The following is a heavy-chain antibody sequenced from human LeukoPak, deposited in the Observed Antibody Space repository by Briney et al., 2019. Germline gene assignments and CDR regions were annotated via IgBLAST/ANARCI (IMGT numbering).Heavy chain of an antibody. Sequence: GGSLTLSCAVSGVTFNSAWMTWVCQAPGKCLEFVGLIKAKTAAGASDYVASVIGRLTTSRADSKNTLFMPMNRLKTEDTAVYYYITGDYDFWSGFYYPNRYFDYWGQGTLVTVSS. CDR2: IKAKTAAGAS. V-gene: IGHV3-15*01. D-gene: IGHD3-3*01. J-gene: IGHJ4*02. CDR1: GVTFNSAW. CDR3: ITGDYDFWSGFYYPNRYFDY.